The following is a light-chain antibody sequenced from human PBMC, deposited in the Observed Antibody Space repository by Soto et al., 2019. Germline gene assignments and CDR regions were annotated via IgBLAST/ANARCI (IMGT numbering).Light chain of an antibody. CDR1: TPAVTSGYY. V-gene: IGLV7-43*01. Sequence: QDVVTQEPSLTVSPGGTVTLTCASSTPAVTSGYYPNWFQQKPGQPPRALIYSTTYKHSWTPARFSGSLLGGRSALTLSGVQPEDEADYYCLLFYGDGVVFGGGTKLTVL. CDR3: LLFYGDGVV. J-gene: IGLJ2*01. CDR2: STT.